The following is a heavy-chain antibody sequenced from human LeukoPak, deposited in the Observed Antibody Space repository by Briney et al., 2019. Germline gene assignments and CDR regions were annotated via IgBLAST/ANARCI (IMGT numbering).Heavy chain of an antibody. D-gene: IGHD3-16*01. CDR3: AREFEATGFWALDY. V-gene: IGHV3-74*01. J-gene: IGHJ4*02. CDR2: MNSDGRAT. Sequence: GGSLRLSCAVAGFTLSSYWMHWVRQAPGKGLVWVSRMNSDGRATTYADSVKGRFTISRDNAKNTLYLQMNSLRAEDTAVYYCAREFEATGFWALDYWGQGTLVTASS. CDR1: GFTLSSYW.